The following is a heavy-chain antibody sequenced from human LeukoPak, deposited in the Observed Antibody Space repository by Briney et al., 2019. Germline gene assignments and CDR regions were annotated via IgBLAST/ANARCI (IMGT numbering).Heavy chain of an antibody. CDR3: VRHGLGTNWFGFDY. CDR1: GYTFSTYW. Sequence: GESLKISCKGSGYTFSTYWIGWVRQMRGKGLEWMGIIYPADSNPRYSPSFQGQVTISADKSISTAYLQWSSLKASDSAMYYCVRHGLGTNWFGFDYWGQGTLVTVSS. CDR2: IYPADSNP. V-gene: IGHV5-51*01. J-gene: IGHJ4*02. D-gene: IGHD1-1*01.